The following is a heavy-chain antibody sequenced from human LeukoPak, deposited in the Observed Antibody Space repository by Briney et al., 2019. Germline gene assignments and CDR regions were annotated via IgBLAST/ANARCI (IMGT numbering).Heavy chain of an antibody. CDR1: GYTFTGYY. D-gene: IGHD4-17*01. CDR2: INPNSGGT. V-gene: IGHV1-2*06. CDR3: ARVNDYGDYVDY. J-gene: IGHJ4*02. Sequence: ASVKVSCKASGYTFTGYYMHWVRQAPGQGLEWMGRINPNSGGTNYAQKFQGKVTMTRDTSISTAYMELSRLRSDDTAVYYCARVNDYGDYVDYWGQGTLVTVSS.